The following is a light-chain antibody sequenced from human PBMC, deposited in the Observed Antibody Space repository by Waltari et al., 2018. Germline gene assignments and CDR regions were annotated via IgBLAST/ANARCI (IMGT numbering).Light chain of an antibody. J-gene: IGKJ1*01. V-gene: IGKV3-20*01. Sequence: EIVLTQSPGMVSLSPGERATLSCRASQSLRRALAWYQQKPGQAPRLLIYGASTRATGIPDRFSGSGSGTDFSLTITRLEPEDFAVYYCQHYVRLPVTFGQVTKVDIK. CDR1: QSLRRA. CDR3: QHYVRLPVT. CDR2: GAS.